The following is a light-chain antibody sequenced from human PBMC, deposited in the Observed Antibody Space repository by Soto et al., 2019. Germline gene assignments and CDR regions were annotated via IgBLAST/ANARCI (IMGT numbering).Light chain of an antibody. CDR1: QSVSTK. CDR3: QQYNNWPPIT. Sequence: EIVMTQPPATLSVSPGERATLSCRASQSVSTKLAWYQQKPGQAPRLLIYGASTSATGIPARFSSSGSGTEFTLTISSLQSEDFAVSYCQQYNNWPPITFGQGTRLEIK. CDR2: GAS. J-gene: IGKJ5*01. V-gene: IGKV3-15*01.